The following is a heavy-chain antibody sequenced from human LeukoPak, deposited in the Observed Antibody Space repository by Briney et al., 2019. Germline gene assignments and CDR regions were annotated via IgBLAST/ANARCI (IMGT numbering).Heavy chain of an antibody. CDR2: IIPILGIA. J-gene: IGHJ5*02. D-gene: IGHD6-19*01. V-gene: IGHV1-69*04. CDR3: ARDGRQWLVNNWFDP. Sequence: SVKVSCKASGGTFSSYAISWVRQAPGQGLEWMGRIIPILGIANYAQKFQGRVTMTTDTSTSTAYMELRSLRSDDTAVYYCARDGRQWLVNNWFDPWGQGTLVTVSS. CDR1: GGTFSSYA.